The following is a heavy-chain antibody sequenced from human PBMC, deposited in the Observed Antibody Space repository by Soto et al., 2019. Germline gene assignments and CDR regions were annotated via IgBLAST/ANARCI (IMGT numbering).Heavy chain of an antibody. CDR2: VYWDDTK. CDR1: GFSLTTNGVG. V-gene: IGHV2-5*02. Sequence: QITLKESGPTLVKPTQTLTLTCTFSGFSLTTNGVGVGWIRQSPGKALEWLAIVYWDDTKRYNPSLKSRLTITRDTSKHQVVLTMTDMDPVDTGTYFCAHYVRGQGCANSPCYYIDVWGKGTAVTVSP. D-gene: IGHD3-10*01. CDR3: AHYVRGQGCANSPCYYIDV. J-gene: IGHJ6*04.